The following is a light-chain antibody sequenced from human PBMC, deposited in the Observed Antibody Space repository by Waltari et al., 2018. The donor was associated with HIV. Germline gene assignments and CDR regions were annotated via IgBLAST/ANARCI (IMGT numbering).Light chain of an antibody. CDR1: SSNIGAGYD. Sequence: QPVLTKPPSVSGAPGQRVPISCTGSSSNIGAGYDVHWYQQLPGTAPKLLIYGNNNRPSGVPDRFSGSKSGTSASLAITGLQPEDEADYYCQSYDSNLSGWVFGGGAKLTVL. CDR2: GNN. J-gene: IGLJ3*02. CDR3: QSYDSNLSGWV. V-gene: IGLV1-40*01.